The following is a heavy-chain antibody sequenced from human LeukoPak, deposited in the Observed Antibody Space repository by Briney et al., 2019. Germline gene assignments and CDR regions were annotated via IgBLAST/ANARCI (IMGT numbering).Heavy chain of an antibody. CDR3: ARDSSSSSGGDIDY. Sequence: GGSLRLSCAASGITVSTNYMSWVRQAPGKGLEWVSSISSSGTYIYYADSVKGRFTISRDNAKNSLYLQMNSLRAEDTAVYYCARDSSSSSGGDIDYWGQGTLVTVSS. J-gene: IGHJ4*02. D-gene: IGHD6-6*01. V-gene: IGHV3-21*01. CDR1: GITVSTNY. CDR2: ISSSGTYI.